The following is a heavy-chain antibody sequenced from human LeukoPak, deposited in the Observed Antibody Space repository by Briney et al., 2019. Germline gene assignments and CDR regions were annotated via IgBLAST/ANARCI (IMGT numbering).Heavy chain of an antibody. D-gene: IGHD3-22*01. Sequence: GASVKVSCKASGYTFTSYYMHWVRQAPGQGLEWIGIINPSGGSTSYAQKFQGRVTMTRDTSTSTVYMELSSLSSEDTAVYYCARARYYDSSGYGHDYWGQGTLVTVSS. V-gene: IGHV1-46*01. CDR1: GYTFTSYY. CDR3: ARARYYDSSGYGHDY. CDR2: INPSGGST. J-gene: IGHJ4*02.